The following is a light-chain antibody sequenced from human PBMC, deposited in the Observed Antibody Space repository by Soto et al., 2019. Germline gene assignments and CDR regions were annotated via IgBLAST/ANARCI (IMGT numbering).Light chain of an antibody. CDR1: NIGSKA. CDR2: SDS. V-gene: IGLV3-12*02. CDR3: QVSDSSSDHLV. J-gene: IGLJ2*01. Sequence: SYELTQPQSVSVATAQMARITSGEDNIGSKAVQWYQQKPGQDPVLVIYSDSNRPSGIPERFSGLNPGNTATLTISRIAAGYEADYYFQVSDSSSDHLVFGGGTKLTVL.